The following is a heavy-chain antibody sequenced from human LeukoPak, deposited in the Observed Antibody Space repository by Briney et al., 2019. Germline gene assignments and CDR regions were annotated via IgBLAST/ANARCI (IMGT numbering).Heavy chain of an antibody. J-gene: IGHJ6*03. CDR1: GLTFSSYS. CDR2: ISNRSSYI. V-gene: IGHV3-21*01. D-gene: IGHD4-23*01. Sequence: GGSLTLSCAGSGLTFSSYSMNWVRQAPGEGLEWVSSISNRSSYIYYADSVKGRFTISRDNAKNSLYLQMNSLRAEDTAVYYCAIVGDGGFYYYYYMDVWGKGTTVTVSS. CDR3: AIVGDGGFYYYYYMDV.